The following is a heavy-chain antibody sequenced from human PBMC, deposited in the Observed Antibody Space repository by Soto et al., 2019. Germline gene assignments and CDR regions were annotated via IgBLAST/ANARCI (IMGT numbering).Heavy chain of an antibody. V-gene: IGHV3-48*01. CDR2: ISSSSSTI. CDR3: ARVSGVVPAAEYFPH. CDR1: GFTFSSYS. J-gene: IGHJ1*01. Sequence: EVQLVESGGGLVQPGGSLRLSCAASGFTFSSYSMNWVRQAPGKGLEWGSYISSSSSTIYYADSVKGRFTISRDNAKNALDLQTDSLRAEDTAVYYCARVSGVVPAAEYFPHGGQGTLVSVSS. D-gene: IGHD2-2*01.